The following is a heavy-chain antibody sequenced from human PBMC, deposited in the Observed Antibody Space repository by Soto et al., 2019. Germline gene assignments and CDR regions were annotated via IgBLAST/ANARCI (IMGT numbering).Heavy chain of an antibody. CDR1: GFTFSPYT. CDR3: TRSPRSITGTPKGGAQNDY. D-gene: IGHD1-7*01. CDR2: ISGDSAYI. J-gene: IGHJ4*02. Sequence: EVQLVESGGGLVKPGGSLRLSCAASGFTFSPYTMTWVRQAPGKGLQWVSSISGDSAYIYYADSVNGRFTVSRDNAENSFYLQMSSLRAEDTAIYYCTRSPRSITGTPKGGAQNDYWGQGTLVTVSS. V-gene: IGHV3-21*01.